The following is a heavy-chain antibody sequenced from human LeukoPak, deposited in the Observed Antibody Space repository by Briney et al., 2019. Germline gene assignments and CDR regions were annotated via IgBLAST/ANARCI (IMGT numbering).Heavy chain of an antibody. Sequence: PGGSLRLSCSTSGFIFSNHFMHWVHQAPGKGLEYVSSIGPNGASTLYADSVKDRFTISRDNSRNALYVQLTSLRLEDTALYYCVKDLTGTWSFDYWGQGTLVTVSS. D-gene: IGHD3-9*01. CDR3: VKDLTGTWSFDY. J-gene: IGHJ4*02. CDR1: GFIFSNHF. V-gene: IGHV3-64*05. CDR2: IGPNGAST.